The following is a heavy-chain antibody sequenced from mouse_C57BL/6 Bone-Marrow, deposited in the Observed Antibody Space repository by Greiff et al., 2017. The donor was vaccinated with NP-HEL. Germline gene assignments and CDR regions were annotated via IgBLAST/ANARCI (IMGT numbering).Heavy chain of an antibody. D-gene: IGHD4-1*01. Sequence: EVKLMESGGGLVQPGESLKLSCESNEYEFPSHDMSWVRKTPEKRLEFVAAINSDGGSTYYPDTMERRFIISRDNTKKTLYLQMSSLRSEDTALYYCASNWDEDWYFDVWGTGTTVTVSS. CDR2: INSDGGST. CDR3: ASNWDEDWYFDV. V-gene: IGHV5-2*01. CDR1: EYEFPSHD. J-gene: IGHJ1*03.